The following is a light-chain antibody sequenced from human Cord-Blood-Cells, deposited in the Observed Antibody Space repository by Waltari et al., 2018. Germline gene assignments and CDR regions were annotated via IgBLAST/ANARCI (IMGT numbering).Light chain of an antibody. CDR3: SSYTSSSTWV. CDR1: SSDVGGYNY. V-gene: IGLV2-14*01. Sequence: QSALTQPASVSGSPGPSITIPCTGTSSDVGGYNYASWYQQHPGKAPKRMIYDVSKRPSGVSNRFSGSKSGNTASLTISGLQAEDEADYYCSSYTSSSTWVFGGGTKLTVL. J-gene: IGLJ3*02. CDR2: DVS.